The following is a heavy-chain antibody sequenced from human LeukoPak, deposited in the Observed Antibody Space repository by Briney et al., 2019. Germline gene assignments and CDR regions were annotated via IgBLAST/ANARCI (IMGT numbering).Heavy chain of an antibody. V-gene: IGHV4-34*01. CDR1: GGSFSGYY. CDR3: ARQGFLEWLLNWYFDL. J-gene: IGHJ2*01. CDR2: INHSGST. D-gene: IGHD3-3*01. Sequence: SETLSLTCAVYGGSFSGYYWSWIRQPPGKGLEWTGEINHSGSTNYNPSLKSRVTISVDTSKNQFSLKLSSVTAADTAVYYCARQGFLEWLLNWYFDLWGRGTLVTVSS.